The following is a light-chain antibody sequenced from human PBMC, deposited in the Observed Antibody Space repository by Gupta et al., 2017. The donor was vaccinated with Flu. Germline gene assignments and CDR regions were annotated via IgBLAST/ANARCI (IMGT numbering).Light chain of an antibody. CDR1: SLINND. J-gene: IGLJ3*02. V-gene: IGLV3-19*01. CDR3: NSRSGNQWV. CDR2: SKD. Sequence: CHGNSLINNDTSWYQQKPGPAPILVMYSKDSRPAGIRDRFSGYSSGDTASLTITATQAEDEADYYCNSRSGNQWVGVGGTKLTVL.